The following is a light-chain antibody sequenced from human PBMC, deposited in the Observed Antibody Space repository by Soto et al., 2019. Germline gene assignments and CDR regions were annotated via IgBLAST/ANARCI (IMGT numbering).Light chain of an antibody. J-gene: IGKJ1*01. CDR2: DAS. CDR1: QSVTSD. V-gene: IGKV3-11*01. Sequence: EIVLTQSPATLSLSPGERATFSCRASQSVTSDLAWYQQKPGQAPSLLIYDASNRATGIPARFSGSGSGTDFALTISCLEPEDFAVYYCQQRSNWPRTFRQGTKVGIK. CDR3: QQRSNWPRT.